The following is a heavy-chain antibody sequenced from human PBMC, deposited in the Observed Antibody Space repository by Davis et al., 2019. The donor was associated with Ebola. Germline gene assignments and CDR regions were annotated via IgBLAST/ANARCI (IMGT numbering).Heavy chain of an antibody. Sequence: SETLSLTCAVYGGSFSGYYWSWIRQPPGKGLEWIGYIHDSGSTNYNPSLKGRLTISVDTSKNQFSLKLSSVTAADTAVYYCAREGAGITIFDYWGRGTLVTVSS. CDR3: AREGAGITIFDY. V-gene: IGHV4-59*01. CDR1: GGSFSGYY. J-gene: IGHJ4*02. CDR2: IHDSGST. D-gene: IGHD3-3*01.